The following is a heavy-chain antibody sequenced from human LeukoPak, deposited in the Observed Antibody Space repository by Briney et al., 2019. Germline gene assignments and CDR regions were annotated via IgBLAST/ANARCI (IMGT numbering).Heavy chain of an antibody. CDR2: ISSSGSTI. CDR1: GFTFSDYY. V-gene: IGHV3-11*04. J-gene: IGHJ4*02. D-gene: IGHD1-20*01. CDR3: AKDKIWYNWNTVTHFDY. Sequence: PGGSLRLSCAASGFTFSDYYMSWIRQAPGKGLEWVSYISSSGSTIYYADSVKGRFTISRDNSKNTLYLQMNSLRAEDTAVYYCAKDKIWYNWNTVTHFDYWGQGTLVTVSS.